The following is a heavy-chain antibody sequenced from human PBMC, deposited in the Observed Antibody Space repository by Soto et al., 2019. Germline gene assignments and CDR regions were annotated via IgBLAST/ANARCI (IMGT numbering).Heavy chain of an antibody. CDR2: IYYSGST. CDR3: ARGGGLYDFWSGYPNWPPYGMDV. V-gene: IGHV4-59*01. Sequence: SETLSLTCTVSGGSISSYYWSWIRQPPGKGLEWIGYIYYSGSTNYNPSRKSRVTISVDTSKNQFSLKLSSVTAADTAVYYCARGGGLYDFWSGYPNWPPYGMDVWGQGTTVTVSS. CDR1: GGSISSYY. D-gene: IGHD3-3*01. J-gene: IGHJ6*02.